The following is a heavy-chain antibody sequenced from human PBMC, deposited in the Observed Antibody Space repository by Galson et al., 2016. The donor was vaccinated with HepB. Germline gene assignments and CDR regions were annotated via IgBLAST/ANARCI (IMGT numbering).Heavy chain of an antibody. D-gene: IGHD2-2*01. CDR3: ARGSIWCSSTSCYVDH. Sequence: SLRLSCAASGFTFSNYGMHWVRQAPGKGLGWVAFILYGGSNEYYADSVKGRFTISRENSENTLYLQMNSLRAEDTAVYYCARGSIWCSSTSCYVDHWGQGTLVTVSS. CDR2: ILYGGSNE. CDR1: GFTFSNYG. J-gene: IGHJ4*02. V-gene: IGHV3-30-3*01.